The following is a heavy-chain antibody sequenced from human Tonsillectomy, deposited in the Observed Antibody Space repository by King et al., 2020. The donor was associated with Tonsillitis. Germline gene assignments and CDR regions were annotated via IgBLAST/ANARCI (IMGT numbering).Heavy chain of an antibody. V-gene: IGHV3-23*04. CDR2: ISGRGGRT. J-gene: IGHJ6*03. Sequence: DVQLVESGGGLVQPGGSLRLSCTASGFTFSSYAMTWVRQAPGKGLEWVSAISGRGGRTYYADSVKGRFTISRDNSRNTLHLQMNSLRAEDTAVYYCAKFPRSSSSWFRYYMDVWGKGTTVTVSS. CDR1: GFTFSSYA. CDR3: AKFPRSSSSWFRYYMDV. D-gene: IGHD6-13*01.